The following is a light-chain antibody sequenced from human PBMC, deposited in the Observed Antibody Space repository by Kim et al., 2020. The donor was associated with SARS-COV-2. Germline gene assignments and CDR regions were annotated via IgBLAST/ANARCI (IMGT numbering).Light chain of an antibody. V-gene: IGLV3-19*01. J-gene: IGLJ2*01. CDR3: NSRDSSGNHVV. CDR2: GKN. Sequence: ALGRIVRITCQGDSLRSYYASWYQQKPGQAPVLVIYGKNNRPSGVPDRFSGSSSGNTASLTITGAQAEDEADYYCNSRDSSGNHVVFGGGTKLTVL. CDR1: SLRSYY.